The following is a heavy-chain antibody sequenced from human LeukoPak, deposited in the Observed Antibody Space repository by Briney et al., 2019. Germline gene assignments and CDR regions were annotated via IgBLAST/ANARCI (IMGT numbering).Heavy chain of an antibody. CDR3: ARGETYYDFWSGYYKTNWFDP. J-gene: IGHJ5*02. CDR1: GYSISRGYY. Sequence: SETLSLTCTVSGYSISRGYYWGWIRQPPGKGLEWIGSIYHSGSTYYNASLKSRVTISVDTSKNQFSLKLSSVTAADTAVYYCARGETYYDFWSGYYKTNWFDPWGQGTLVTVSS. V-gene: IGHV4-38-2*02. D-gene: IGHD3-3*01. CDR2: IYHSGST.